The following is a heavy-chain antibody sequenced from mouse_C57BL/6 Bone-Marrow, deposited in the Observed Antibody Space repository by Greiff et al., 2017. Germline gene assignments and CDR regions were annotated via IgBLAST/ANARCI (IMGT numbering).Heavy chain of an antibody. CDR3: ARDGSCDWYFDV. CDR2: ICPGSGDT. D-gene: IGHD1-1*01. V-gene: IGHV1-66*01. J-gene: IGHJ1*03. CDR1: GYSFTSYY. Sequence: VQLQQSGTELVKPGASVKISCKASGYSFTSYYIPWVKQRPGKGLEWIGWICPGSGDTKYNETFKGQATLTADTSSSTAYMQLSSLTSEDTAVYYCARDGSCDWYFDVWGTGTTVTVSS.